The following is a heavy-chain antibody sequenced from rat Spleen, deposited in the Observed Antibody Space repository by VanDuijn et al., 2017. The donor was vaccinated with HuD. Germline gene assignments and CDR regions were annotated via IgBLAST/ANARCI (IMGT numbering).Heavy chain of an antibody. Sequence: QVQLKESGPGLVQTSQTLSLTCTVAGFSLTSYNVQWIRQSPGKGLEWMGVIWNIGGTRYNPALKPRLSISKDTSKSQVFLKMNSLQTEDTAMYFCARGGYTTDNWGQGVMVTVSS. CDR1: GFSLTSYN. V-gene: IGHV2-41*01. J-gene: IGHJ2*01. CDR2: IWNIGGT. D-gene: IGHD1-6*01. CDR3: ARGGYTTDN.